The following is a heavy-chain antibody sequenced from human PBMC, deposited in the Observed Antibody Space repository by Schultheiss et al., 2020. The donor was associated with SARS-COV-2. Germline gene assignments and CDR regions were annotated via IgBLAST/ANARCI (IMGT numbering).Heavy chain of an antibody. CDR1: GYSISSGYY. V-gene: IGHV4-38-2*01. D-gene: IGHD5-24*01. CDR2: INHSGST. Sequence: SETLSLTCAVSGYSISSGYYWSWIRQPAGKGLEWIGEINHSGSTNYNPSLKSRVTISVDTSKNQFSLKLSSVTAADTAVYNCASGREQIDYWGQGTLVTVSS. CDR3: ASGREQIDY. J-gene: IGHJ4*02.